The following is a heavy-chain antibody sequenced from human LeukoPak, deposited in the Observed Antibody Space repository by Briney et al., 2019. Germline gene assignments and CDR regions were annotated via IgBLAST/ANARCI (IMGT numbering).Heavy chain of an antibody. J-gene: IGHJ6*03. D-gene: IGHD3-16*01. CDR3: ARGLWDYYYYYMDV. V-gene: IGHV1-8*03. CDR2: MNPNSGNT. CDR1: GYTFTSYD. Sequence: GASVKVSCKASGYTFTSYDINWVRQATGQGLGWMGWMNPNSGNTGYAQKFQGRVTITRNTSISTAYMELSSLRSEDTAVYYCARGLWDYYYYYMDVWGKGTTVTVSS.